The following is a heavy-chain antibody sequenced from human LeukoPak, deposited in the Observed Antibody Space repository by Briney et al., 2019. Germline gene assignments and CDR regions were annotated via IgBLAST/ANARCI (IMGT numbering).Heavy chain of an antibody. J-gene: IGHJ4*02. D-gene: IGHD1-26*01. V-gene: IGHV3-13*01. CDR3: ARGVRGSYYEGAYFDY. CDR1: GFTFSSYD. CDR2: IDTAGDT. Sequence: GGSLRLSCAASGFTFSSYDMHWVRQATGKGLEWVSAIDTAGDTYYPGSVKGRFTISRENAKNSLYLQMNSLRAGDTAVYYCARGVRGSYYEGAYFDYWGQGTLVTVSS.